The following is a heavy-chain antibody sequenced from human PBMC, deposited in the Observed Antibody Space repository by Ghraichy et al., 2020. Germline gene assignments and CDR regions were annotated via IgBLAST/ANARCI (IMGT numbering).Heavy chain of an antibody. CDR2: IRYDGSNK. J-gene: IGHJ4*02. CDR1: GFTFSSYG. Sequence: GGSLRLSCAASGFTFSSYGMHWVRQAPGKGLEWVAFIRYDGSNKYYADSVKGRFTISRDNSKNTLYLQMNSLRAEDTAVYYCAKVSRGETRKQQLAHKSHLDYWGQGTLVTVSS. CDR3: AKVSRGETRKQQLAHKSHLDY. D-gene: IGHD6-13*01. V-gene: IGHV3-30*02.